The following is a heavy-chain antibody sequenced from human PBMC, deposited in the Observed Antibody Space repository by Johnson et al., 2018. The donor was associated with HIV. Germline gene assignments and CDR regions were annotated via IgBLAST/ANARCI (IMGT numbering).Heavy chain of an antibody. J-gene: IGHJ3*02. CDR2: INSDGSNT. CDR3: ARGGYCRGGSCYPYDAFDI. CDR1: GFTFSSYW. Sequence: VQLVESGGGLVQPGGSLRLSCAASGFTFSSYWMHWVRQAPGKGLVWVSRINSDGSNTTYTDSVQGRFTISRDNAKNTLYLQMNSLRAEDTAVYYCARGGYCRGGSCYPYDAFDIWGQGTMVNVSS. D-gene: IGHD2-15*01. V-gene: IGHV3-74*01.